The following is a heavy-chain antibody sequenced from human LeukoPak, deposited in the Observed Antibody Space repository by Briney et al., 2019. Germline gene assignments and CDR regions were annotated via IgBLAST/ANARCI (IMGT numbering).Heavy chain of an antibody. CDR1: GYTFTSYY. V-gene: IGHV1-69*13. J-gene: IGHJ4*02. CDR2: IIPIFGTA. Sequence: GASVKVSCKASGYTFTSYYMHWVRQAPGQGLEWMGGIIPIFGTANYAQKFQGRVTITADESTSTAYMELSSLRSEDTAVYYCASRSSTSSPRVFDYWGQGTLVTVSS. CDR3: ASRSSTSSPRVFDY. D-gene: IGHD2-2*01.